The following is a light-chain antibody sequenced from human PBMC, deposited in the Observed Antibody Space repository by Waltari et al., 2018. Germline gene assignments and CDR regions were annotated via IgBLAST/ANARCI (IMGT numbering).Light chain of an antibody. CDR3: QSADSSISDVV. CDR1: ALPRQY. V-gene: IGLV3-25*03. Sequence: SYELTQPPSVSVSPGQTARITCSGDALPRQYTYWYQQKPGQAPVLVISQDSERPSGIPERFSGSSSGTTVTLTISGVQAEDEADYYCQSADSSISDVVFGGGTKLTVL. CDR2: QDS. J-gene: IGLJ2*01.